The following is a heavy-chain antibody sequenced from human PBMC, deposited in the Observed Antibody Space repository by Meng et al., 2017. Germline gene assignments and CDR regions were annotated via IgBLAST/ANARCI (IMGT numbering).Heavy chain of an antibody. D-gene: IGHD2-21*02. Sequence: IPLKESGPPLVKPTQTLTLTCTFSGFSLSTSGVGVGWIRQPPGKALEWLALIYWDDDKRYSPSLKSRLTITKDTSKNQVVLTMTNMDPVDTATYYCAHRRGDSREGWFDPWGQGTLVTVSS. CDR3: AHRRGDSREGWFDP. V-gene: IGHV2-5*02. J-gene: IGHJ5*02. CDR1: GFSLSTSGVG. CDR2: IYWDDDK.